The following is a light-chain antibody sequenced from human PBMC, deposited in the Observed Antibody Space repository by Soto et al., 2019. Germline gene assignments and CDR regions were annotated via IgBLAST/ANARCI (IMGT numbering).Light chain of an antibody. J-gene: IGKJ4*01. Sequence: IVLTQSPGILSLSPGDRATLSCRASQSVSSSALAWYQQKPAQAPRLLVYGASNRATGLPDRFSGSGSGTDFTLTISRLEPEDFACYFCQQYGDSPVTFGGGT. CDR2: GAS. CDR3: QQYGDSPVT. V-gene: IGKV3-20*01. CDR1: QSVSSSA.